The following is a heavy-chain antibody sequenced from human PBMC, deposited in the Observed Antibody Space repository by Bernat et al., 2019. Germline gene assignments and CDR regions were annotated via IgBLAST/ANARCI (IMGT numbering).Heavy chain of an antibody. Sequence: QVQLQESGPGLVNPSETLSLTCTVSGGSIRISSYYWGWIRQPPGKDLEWIGNIYYSGSTYYNPSLQSRVAISADTSKNQFSLKLSSVTAADTAVYYCARLADDYGDSRPIWGQGTLVTVSS. CDR3: ARLADDYGDSRPI. CDR1: GGSIRISSYY. CDR2: IYYSGST. D-gene: IGHD4-17*01. J-gene: IGHJ4*02. V-gene: IGHV4-39*01.